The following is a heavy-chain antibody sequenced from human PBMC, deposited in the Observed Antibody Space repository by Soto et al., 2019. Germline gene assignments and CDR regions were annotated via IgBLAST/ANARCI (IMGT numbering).Heavy chain of an antibody. J-gene: IGHJ3*02. CDR1: GGSISSGDYY. D-gene: IGHD3-22*01. V-gene: IGHV4-30-4*01. Sequence: SETLSLTCTVSGGSISSGDYYWSWIRQPPGKGLEWIGYIYYSGSTYYNPSLKSRVTISVDTSKNQFSLKLSSVTAADTAVYYCARDYYDSSGYYPRDPRRDAFDIWGQGTMVTVSS. CDR3: ARDYYDSSGYYPRDPRRDAFDI. CDR2: IYYSGST.